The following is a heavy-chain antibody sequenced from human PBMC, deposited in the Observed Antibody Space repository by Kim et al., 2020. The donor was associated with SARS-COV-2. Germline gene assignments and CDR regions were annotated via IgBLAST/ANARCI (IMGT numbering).Heavy chain of an antibody. CDR1: GFTFSTYA. CDR3: ALKRLDDFDY. D-gene: IGHD1-1*01. J-gene: IGHJ4*02. Sequence: GGSLRLSCAASGFTFSTYAMHWVRQAPGKGLEWVAVTSDDESDRHYADSVKDRFTISRDNSRNTLYLQMNSLRAEDTALYYCALKRLDDFDYWGQGTLVTVSS. CDR2: TSDDESDR. V-gene: IGHV3-30*03.